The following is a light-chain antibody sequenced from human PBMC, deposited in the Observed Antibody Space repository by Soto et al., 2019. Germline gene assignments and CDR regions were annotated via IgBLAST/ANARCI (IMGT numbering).Light chain of an antibody. CDR2: SSD. Sequence: QSVLTQPPSASGTPGQRVTISCSGSSSNIGRNTVKWYRQLPGTAPKLLIVSSDQRPSGVPDRFSGSQSGTSSSLAMRGLQSGAEADYICAAWDDSLNACAFGGGTKLTVL. J-gene: IGLJ3*02. CDR3: AAWDDSLNACA. CDR1: SSNIGRNT. V-gene: IGLV1-44*01.